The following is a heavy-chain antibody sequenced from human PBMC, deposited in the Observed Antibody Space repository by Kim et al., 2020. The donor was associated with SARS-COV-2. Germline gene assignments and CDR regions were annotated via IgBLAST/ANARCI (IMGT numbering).Heavy chain of an antibody. Sequence: SETLSLTCTVSGGSISSSSYYWGWIRQPPGKGLEWIGSIYYSGSTNSNPTLKSRVTISVDTSKNQFSLNRSSVTAADTAVYYCARVDTAMGGYCDYWGQGTLVTVYS. J-gene: IGHJ4*02. CDR3: ARVDTAMGGYCDY. D-gene: IGHD5-18*01. CDR2: IYYSGST. CDR1: GGSISSSSYY. V-gene: IGHV4-39*07.